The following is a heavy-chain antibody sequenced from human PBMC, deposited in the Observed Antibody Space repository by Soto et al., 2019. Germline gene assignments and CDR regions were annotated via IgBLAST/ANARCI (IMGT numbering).Heavy chain of an antibody. CDR2: ISGSGSAI. CDR1: GFTFSSYE. V-gene: IGHV3-48*03. CDR3: ARDVDTYMAGHYFDY. J-gene: IGHJ4*02. D-gene: IGHD2-2*02. Sequence: EVQLVESGGGLVQPGGSLRLSCAASGFTFSSYEMNWVRQAPGKGLEWFSYISGSGSAIYYADSVKGRFTISRDNAKNSLYLQMNSLRAEDTAVYYCARDVDTYMAGHYFDYWGQGILVTVSS.